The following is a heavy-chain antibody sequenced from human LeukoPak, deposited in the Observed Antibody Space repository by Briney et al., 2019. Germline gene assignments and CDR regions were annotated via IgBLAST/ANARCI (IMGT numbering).Heavy chain of an antibody. V-gene: IGHV4-59*01. CDR1: GGSISSYY. CDR2: IYYSGST. J-gene: IGHJ2*01. Sequence: SETLSLTCTVSGGSISSYYWSWIRQPPGKGLEWIGYIYYSGSTNYNPSLKSRVTISVDTSKNQFSPKLSSVTAADTAVYYCARSNPTPDYWYFDLWGRGTLVTVSS. D-gene: IGHD1-14*01. CDR3: ARSNPTPDYWYFDL.